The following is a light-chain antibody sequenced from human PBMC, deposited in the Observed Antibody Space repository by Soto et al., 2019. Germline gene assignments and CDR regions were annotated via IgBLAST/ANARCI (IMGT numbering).Light chain of an antibody. Sequence: EIVLTQSPGTLSLSPGERATLSCRASQSVSNNYLAWYQQKPGQAPRLLIYGASNRATGIPDRFNGSGSGTDFTLPISTLEPEDFAVYYCQQYGSSGTFGQGTKVEIK. J-gene: IGKJ1*01. CDR3: QQYGSSGT. CDR2: GAS. V-gene: IGKV3-20*01. CDR1: QSVSNNY.